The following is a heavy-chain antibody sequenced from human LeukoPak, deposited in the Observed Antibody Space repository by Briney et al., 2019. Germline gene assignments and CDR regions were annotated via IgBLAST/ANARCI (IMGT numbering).Heavy chain of an antibody. CDR1: GGSISSYY. Sequence: PSETLSLTCTVSGGSISSYYWSWIRQPPGKGLEWIGYIYYSGSTNYSPSLKSRVTTSVDTSKNQFSLKLSSVTAADTAVYYCARGLVTFGGVIFDYWGQGTLVTVSS. V-gene: IGHV4-59*01. J-gene: IGHJ4*02. D-gene: IGHD3-16*01. CDR2: IYYSGST. CDR3: ARGLVTFGGVIFDY.